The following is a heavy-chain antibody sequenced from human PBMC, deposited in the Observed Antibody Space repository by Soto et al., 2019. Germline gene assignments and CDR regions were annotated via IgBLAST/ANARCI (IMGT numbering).Heavy chain of an antibody. V-gene: IGHV4-39*01. CDR1: GGSISSSSYY. CDR3: ARQVRLYERPRWFDP. D-gene: IGHD5-12*01. Sequence: QLQLQESGPGLVKPSETLSLTCTVSGGSISSSSYYWGWIRQPPGKGLEWIGSIYYSGSTYYNPSLKSRVTISVDTSKNQVSLKLSSVTAADTAVYYCARQVRLYERPRWFDPWGQGTLVTVSS. J-gene: IGHJ5*02. CDR2: IYYSGST.